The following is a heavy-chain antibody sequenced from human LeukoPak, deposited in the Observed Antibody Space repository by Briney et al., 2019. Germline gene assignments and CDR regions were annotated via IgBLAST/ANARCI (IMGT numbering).Heavy chain of an antibody. CDR3: ARDRMDSSGYYTLHY. D-gene: IGHD3-22*01. Sequence: SETLSLTCAVSGGSISSSNWWSWVRQPPGKGLEWIGEIYHSGSTNYNPSLKSRVTISVDKSKNQFSLKLSSVTAADTAVYYCARDRMDSSGYYTLHYWGQGILVNVSS. J-gene: IGHJ4*02. V-gene: IGHV4-4*02. CDR2: IYHSGST. CDR1: GGSISSSNW.